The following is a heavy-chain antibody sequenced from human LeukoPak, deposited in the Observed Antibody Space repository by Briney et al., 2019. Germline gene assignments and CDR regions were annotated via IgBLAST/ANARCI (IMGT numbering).Heavy chain of an antibody. CDR1: GFTFSSYD. J-gene: IGHJ3*02. CDR2: ISGSGDST. D-gene: IGHD2-15*01. Sequence: GGSLRLSCAASGFTFSSYDMSWVRQAPGKGLEWVSVISGSGDSTYYADSVKGRFTISRDNSKNTLYLQMNSLRAEDTAVYYCAKDPGSWFSGGAFDIWGQGTMVTVSS. CDR3: AKDPGSWFSGGAFDI. V-gene: IGHV3-23*01.